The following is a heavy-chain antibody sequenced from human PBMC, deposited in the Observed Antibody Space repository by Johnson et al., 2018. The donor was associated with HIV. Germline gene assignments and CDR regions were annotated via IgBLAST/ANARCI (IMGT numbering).Heavy chain of an antibody. Sequence: VQLVESGGSVVRPGGSLRISCAVSGFSFGDYAMNWVRQVPGKGLEWVSGINWNGGSTHYADSVRGRFTISMDNAKNSLYLQMNSLRAEDTAVYYCARDITPHKEGDAFDIWGQGTMVTVSS. CDR2: INWNGGST. CDR1: GFSFGDYA. CDR3: ARDITPHKEGDAFDI. V-gene: IGHV3-20*04. D-gene: IGHD1-14*01. J-gene: IGHJ3*02.